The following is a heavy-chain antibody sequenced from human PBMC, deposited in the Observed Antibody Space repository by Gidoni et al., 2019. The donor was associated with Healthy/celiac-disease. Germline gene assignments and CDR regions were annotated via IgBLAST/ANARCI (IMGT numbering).Heavy chain of an antibody. V-gene: IGHV3-23*01. CDR3: AKEKRINYYDSSGPLDY. CDR2: ISGSGGST. J-gene: IGHJ4*02. CDR1: GFTFSSYA. D-gene: IGHD3-22*01. Sequence: EVQLLESGGGLVQPGGSLRLSCAASGFTFSSYAMSWVRQAPGKGLEWVSAISGSGGSTYYADSVKGRFTISRDNSKNTLYLQMNSLRAEDTAVYYCAKEKRINYYDSSGPLDYWGQGTLVTVSS.